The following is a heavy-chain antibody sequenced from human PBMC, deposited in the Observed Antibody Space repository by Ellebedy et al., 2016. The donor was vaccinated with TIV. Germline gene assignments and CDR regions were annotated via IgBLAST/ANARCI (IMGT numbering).Heavy chain of an antibody. D-gene: IGHD6-19*01. CDR1: GYTFTSYG. J-gene: IGHJ3*02. Sequence: ASVKVSXXASGYTFTSYGISWVRQAPGQGLEWMGWISANNGNTDYAQNFQGRVTMTTDTSTSTAYMELRSLRSDDTAVYYCARAFRYTTGWYNHEAFDIWGQGTRVTVFS. CDR2: ISANNGNT. CDR3: ARAFRYTTGWYNHEAFDI. V-gene: IGHV1-18*01.